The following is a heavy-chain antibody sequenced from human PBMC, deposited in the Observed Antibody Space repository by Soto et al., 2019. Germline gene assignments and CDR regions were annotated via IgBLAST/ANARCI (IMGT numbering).Heavy chain of an antibody. CDR1: GFTFSSYV. Sequence: EVQLLESGGGLVQPGGSLRLSCAASGFTFSSYVMSWVRQAPGKGLEWVSAISGSGGSKYYADSVKGRFTISRDNSKNTLYLQMNSLRAEDTAVYYCAGRYGDYDVPYYYYGMDVWGQGTTVTVSS. CDR2: ISGSGGSK. D-gene: IGHD4-17*01. J-gene: IGHJ6*02. CDR3: AGRYGDYDVPYYYYGMDV. V-gene: IGHV3-23*01.